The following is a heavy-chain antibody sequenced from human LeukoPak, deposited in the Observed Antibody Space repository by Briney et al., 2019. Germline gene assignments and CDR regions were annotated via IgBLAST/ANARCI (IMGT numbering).Heavy chain of an antibody. CDR1: GYTFTGYY. CDR2: INPNSGAT. D-gene: IGHD1-14*01. Sequence: VASVKVSCKASGYTFTGYYINWVRQAPGQSLEWMGWINPNSGATKFAQKFQGRVTLTRDTSINTAYMELTSLRSDDTAVYFCARDRQYGTSWRRTSFDPWRQGTLVTVSS. CDR3: ARDRQYGTSWRRTSFDP. J-gene: IGHJ5*02. V-gene: IGHV1-2*02.